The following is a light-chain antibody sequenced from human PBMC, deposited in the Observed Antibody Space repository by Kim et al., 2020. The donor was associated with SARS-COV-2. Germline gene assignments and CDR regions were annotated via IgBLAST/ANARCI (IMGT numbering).Light chain of an antibody. CDR3: AAWDDSLNGYV. V-gene: IGLV1-44*01. CDR1: SSNVGGNT. CDR2: RNN. J-gene: IGLJ1*01. Sequence: GQRGTISCSGSSSNVGGNTVNWYQQLPGKAPKLLIYRNNQRPSGVPDRFSGSKSGTSASLAISWLQSEDEADYYCAAWDDSLNGYVFGTGTKVIVL.